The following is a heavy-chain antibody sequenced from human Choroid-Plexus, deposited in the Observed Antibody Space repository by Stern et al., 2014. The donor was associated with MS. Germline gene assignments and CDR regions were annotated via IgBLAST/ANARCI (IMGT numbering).Heavy chain of an antibody. D-gene: IGHD2/OR15-2a*01. CDR3: AKDRHYLTYFCDH. J-gene: IGHJ5*02. V-gene: IGHV3-30*18. Sequence: VQLVESGGGVVQPGRPLRLSCVASGFTFGTCAMHWVRQAPGKGLEWEAGVSYDGSNKYYADSVKGRFTIFRDNSQNTLYMQMSSLRPEDTAVYYCAKDRHYLTYFCDHGGQGSLVTVSS. CDR2: VSYDGSNK. CDR1: GFTFGTCA.